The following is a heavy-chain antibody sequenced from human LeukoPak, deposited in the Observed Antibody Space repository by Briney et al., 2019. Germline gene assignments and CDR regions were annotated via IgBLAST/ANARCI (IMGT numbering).Heavy chain of an antibody. Sequence: ASVKVSCKASGYTFTGYHMHWVRQAPGQGLEWMGWINPNSGGTNYAQKFQGRVTMTRDTSISTAYMELSRLRSDDTAVYYCARDSYYCSGGSCYVFFPGYFQHWGQGTLVTVSS. CDR1: GYTFTGYH. CDR3: ARDSYYCSGGSCYVFFPGYFQH. CDR2: INPNSGGT. J-gene: IGHJ1*01. V-gene: IGHV1-2*02. D-gene: IGHD2-15*01.